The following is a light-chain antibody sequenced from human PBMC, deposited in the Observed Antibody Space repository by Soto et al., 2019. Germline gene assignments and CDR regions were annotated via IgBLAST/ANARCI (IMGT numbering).Light chain of an antibody. J-gene: IGKJ1*01. CDR3: HQYGTIPWT. CDR1: KSVPSSY. Sequence: EVVLTQSPGTLSLSPGERATVSCRSSKSVPSSYLAWYQQNPGQAPGLLIYGSSSRATGVPDRFSGSGSGTGSNLTISRLEPEDFAVYYYHQYGTIPWTFGRGTNVEIK. V-gene: IGKV3-20*01. CDR2: GSS.